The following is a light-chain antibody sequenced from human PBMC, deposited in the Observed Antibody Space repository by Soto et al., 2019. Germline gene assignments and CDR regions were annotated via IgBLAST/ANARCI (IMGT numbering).Light chain of an antibody. CDR1: QGISSW. CDR2: AAS. Sequence: DFQMTQSPSSVSASVGDRVTITCRASQGISSWLAWYQQKPGKAPTLLIYAASSLQSGVPSRFSGSGSATDFTTPISSLQHQDFATSYCQQANSFPALTFGGGTKVEIK. CDR3: QQANSFPALT. J-gene: IGKJ4*01. V-gene: IGKV1-12*01.